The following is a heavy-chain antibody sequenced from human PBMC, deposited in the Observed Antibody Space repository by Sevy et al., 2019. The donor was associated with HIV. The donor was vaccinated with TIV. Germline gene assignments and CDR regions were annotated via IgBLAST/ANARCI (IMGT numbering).Heavy chain of an antibody. V-gene: IGHV4-30-2*01. CDR3: ARVARGDYYGSASYNWFDP. CDR2: IYHSGST. Sequence: SETLSLTCAVSGGSISSGGYSWSWIRQPPGKGLEWIGYIYHSGSTYYNPSLKSRVTISVDRSKNQFSLKLSSVTAADTAVYYCARVARGDYYGSASYNWFDPWGQGTLFTVSS. D-gene: IGHD3-10*01. CDR1: GGSISSGGYS. J-gene: IGHJ5*02.